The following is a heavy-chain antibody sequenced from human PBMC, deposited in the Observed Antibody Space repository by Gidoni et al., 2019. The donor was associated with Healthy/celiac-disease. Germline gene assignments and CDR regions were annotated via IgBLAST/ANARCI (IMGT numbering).Heavy chain of an antibody. V-gene: IGHV3-30-3*01. J-gene: IGHJ4*02. D-gene: IGHD6-13*01. CDR3: ARSRIAAAGGGYFDY. CDR1: GFTFISYA. CDR2: ISYDGSNK. Sequence: QVQLVESGGGVVQPGRSLRLSCAAPGFTFISYAMHWVRQAPGKGLEWVAVISYDGSNKYYADSVKGRFTISRDKSKNTLYLQMNSLRAEDTAVYYCARSRIAAAGGGYFDYWGQGTLVTVSS.